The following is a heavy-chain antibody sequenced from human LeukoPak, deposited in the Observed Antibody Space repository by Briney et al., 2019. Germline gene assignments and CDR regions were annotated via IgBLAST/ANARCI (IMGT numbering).Heavy chain of an antibody. Sequence: GGSLRLSCAASGFTFSSYGMSWVRPAPGKGLEWVSVISASGGNTNYADSGKVRFTGSRDNDWNTLYMQMNSLRAEDAAVYYCAKDQNSALYYDYMEVWGKGTTVTVSS. CDR2: ISASGGNT. V-gene: IGHV3-23*01. J-gene: IGHJ6*03. D-gene: IGHD4-11*01. CDR1: GFTFSSYG. CDR3: AKDQNSALYYDYMEV.